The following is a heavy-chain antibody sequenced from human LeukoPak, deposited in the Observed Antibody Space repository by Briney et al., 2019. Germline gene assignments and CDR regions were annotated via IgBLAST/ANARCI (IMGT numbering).Heavy chain of an antibody. Sequence: GGSLRLSCAASGFTFSDYYMSWIRQAPGKGLEWVSYISSSGSTIYYADSVKGRFTTSRDNAKNSLYLQMNSLRAEDTAVYYCAKGAWVDSSGWYRDAFDIWGQGTMVTVSS. CDR1: GFTFSDYY. D-gene: IGHD6-19*01. J-gene: IGHJ3*02. V-gene: IGHV3-11*04. CDR2: ISSSGSTI. CDR3: AKGAWVDSSGWYRDAFDI.